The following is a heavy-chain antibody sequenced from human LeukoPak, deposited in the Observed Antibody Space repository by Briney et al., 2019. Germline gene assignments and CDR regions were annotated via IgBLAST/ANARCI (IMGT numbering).Heavy chain of an antibody. CDR1: GYTFTSYG. D-gene: IGHD3-22*01. CDR2: ISAYNGNT. CDR3: ARDLVPQDYYDSSGYYSGYFDY. J-gene: IGHJ4*02. V-gene: IGHV1-18*01. Sequence: GASVKVSCKASGYTFTSYGISWVRQAPGQGLEWMGWISAYNGNTNYAQKLQGRVTMTTDTPTSTAYMELRSLRSDDTAVYYCARDLVPQDYYDSSGYYSGYFDYWGQGTLVTVSS.